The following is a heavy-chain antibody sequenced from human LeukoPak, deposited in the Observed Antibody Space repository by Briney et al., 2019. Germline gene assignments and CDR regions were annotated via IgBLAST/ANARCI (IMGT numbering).Heavy chain of an antibody. CDR1: GYTFTSYY. CDR2: ISAYNGNT. V-gene: IGHV1-18*04. J-gene: IGHJ5*02. Sequence: VASVKVSCKASGYTFTSYYMHWVRQAPGQGLEWMGWISAYNGNTNYAQKLQGRVTMTTDTSTSTAYMELRSLRSDDTAVYYCARASAYKYSSGWWTWGQGTLVTVSS. D-gene: IGHD6-19*01. CDR3: ARASAYKYSSGWWT.